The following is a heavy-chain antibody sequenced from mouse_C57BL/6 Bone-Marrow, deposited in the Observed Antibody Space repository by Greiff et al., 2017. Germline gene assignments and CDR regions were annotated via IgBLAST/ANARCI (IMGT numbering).Heavy chain of an antibody. CDR2: IYPRDGST. Sequence: VQLQQSGPELVKPGASVKLSCKASGYTFTSYDINWVKQRPGQGLEWIGWIYPRDGSTKYNEKFKGKATLTVDTSSSTAYMELHSLTSEDSAVFFCARGLTGPQFAYWGQGTLVTVSA. CDR3: ARGLTGPQFAY. D-gene: IGHD4-1*01. V-gene: IGHV1-85*01. CDR1: GYTFTSYD. J-gene: IGHJ3*01.